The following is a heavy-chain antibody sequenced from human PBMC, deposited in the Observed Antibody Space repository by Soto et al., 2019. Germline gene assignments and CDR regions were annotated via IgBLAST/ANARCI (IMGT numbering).Heavy chain of an antibody. CDR3: ARDVWGPYYYDISGYLTVSYYYGMDV. CDR1: GFTFSGYW. J-gene: IGHJ6*02. Sequence: GGSLRLSCAASGFTFSGYWMHWVRQAPGKGLVWVSRINSDGSSTSYADSVKGRFTISRDNAKNTLYLQMNSLRAEDTAVYYCARDVWGPYYYDISGYLTVSYYYGMDVWGQGTTVTVSS. CDR2: INSDGSST. D-gene: IGHD3-22*01. V-gene: IGHV3-74*01.